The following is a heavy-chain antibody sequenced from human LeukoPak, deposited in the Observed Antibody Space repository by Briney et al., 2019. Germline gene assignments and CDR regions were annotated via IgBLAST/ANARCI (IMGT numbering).Heavy chain of an antibody. J-gene: IGHJ5*02. Sequence: ASVKVSCKASGGTFSSYAISWVRQAPGQGLEWMGGIIPIFGTANYAQKFQGRVTITADESTSTAYMELSSLRSEDTAVYYCARGGKGYDSSGYYTWGQGTLVTVSS. CDR1: GGTFSSYA. D-gene: IGHD3-22*01. CDR3: ARGGKGYDSSGYYT. CDR2: IIPIFGTA. V-gene: IGHV1-69*13.